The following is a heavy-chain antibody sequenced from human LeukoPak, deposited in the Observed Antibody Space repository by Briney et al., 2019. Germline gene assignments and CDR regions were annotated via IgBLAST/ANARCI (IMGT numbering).Heavy chain of an antibody. Sequence: SETLSLTCTVSGGSISSYYWSWIRQPPGKGLEWIGYIYYSGSTNYNPSLKSRVTISVDTSKNQFFLKLSSVTAADTAVYYCATSIAAAGRGGVDYWGQGTLVTVSS. CDR1: GGSISSYY. CDR2: IYYSGST. D-gene: IGHD6-13*01. CDR3: ATSIAAAGRGGVDY. J-gene: IGHJ4*02. V-gene: IGHV4-59*01.